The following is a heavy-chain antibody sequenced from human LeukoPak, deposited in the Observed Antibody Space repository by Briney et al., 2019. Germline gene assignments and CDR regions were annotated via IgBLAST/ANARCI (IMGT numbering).Heavy chain of an antibody. CDR3: ARDPSGYSSVDY. J-gene: IGHJ4*02. CDR1: GFTFSSYW. CDR2: IRQDGSEK. D-gene: IGHD6-19*01. V-gene: IGHV3-7*03. Sequence: GGSLRLSCAASGFTFSSYWMTWVRQAPGKGLEWVANIRQDGSEKHYVDSVKGRFTISRDNAKNSLYLQMNSLRAEDTAVYYCARDPSGYSSVDYWGQGTLVTVSS.